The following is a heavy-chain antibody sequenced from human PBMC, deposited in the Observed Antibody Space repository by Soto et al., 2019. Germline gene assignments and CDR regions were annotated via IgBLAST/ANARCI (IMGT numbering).Heavy chain of an antibody. D-gene: IGHD2-15*01. CDR2: IDPSDSYT. J-gene: IGHJ6*02. CDR1: GYSFTSYW. CDR3: ARRDCSGGSCYSSDYGMDV. V-gene: IGHV5-10-1*01. Sequence: PGESLKISCKGSGYSFTSYWISWVRQMPGKSLEWMGRIDPSDSYTNYSPSFQGHVTISADKSISTAYLQWSSLKASDTAMYYCARRDCSGGSCYSSDYGMDVWGQGTTVTVSS.